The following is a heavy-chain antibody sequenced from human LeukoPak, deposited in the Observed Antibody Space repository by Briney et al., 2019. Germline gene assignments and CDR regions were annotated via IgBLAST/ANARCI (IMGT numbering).Heavy chain of an antibody. J-gene: IGHJ5*02. D-gene: IGHD5-18*01. Sequence: GGSLRLSCAASKFVFSNYWMTWVRQAPGKGLEWVSYISSSSSIYYADSVKGRFTISRDNANNSLFLEMNSLRAEDTALYYCARDVGYRSWFDPWGQGTLVTVSS. V-gene: IGHV3-48*01. CDR2: ISSSSSI. CDR1: KFVFSNYW. CDR3: ARDVGYRSWFDP.